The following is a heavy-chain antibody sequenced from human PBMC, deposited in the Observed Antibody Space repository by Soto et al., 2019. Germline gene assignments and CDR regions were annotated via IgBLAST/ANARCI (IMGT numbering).Heavy chain of an antibody. CDR2: ISYDGSNK. CDR3: ARASRNYYDSSGYLYYFDY. D-gene: IGHD3-22*01. CDR1: GFTFSSYA. V-gene: IGHV3-30-3*01. Sequence: PGGSLRLSCAASGFTFSSYAMHWVRQAPGKGLEWVAVISYDGSNKYYADYVKGRFTISRDNSKNTLYLQMNSLRAEDTAVYYCARASRNYYDSSGYLYYFDYWGQGTLVTVSS. J-gene: IGHJ4*02.